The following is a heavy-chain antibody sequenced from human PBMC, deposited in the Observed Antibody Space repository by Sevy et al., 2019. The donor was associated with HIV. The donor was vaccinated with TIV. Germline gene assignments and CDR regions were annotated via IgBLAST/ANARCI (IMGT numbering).Heavy chain of an antibody. Sequence: GGCLRLSCAASGFTVSSNYMSWVRQAPGKGLEWVSVIYSGGSTYYADSVKGRFTISRDNSKNTLYLQMNSLRAEDTAVYYCARETYYYGSGSYREPAFDIWGQGTMVTVSS. V-gene: IGHV3-53*01. CDR3: ARETYYYGSGSYREPAFDI. CDR1: GFTVSSNY. D-gene: IGHD3-10*01. J-gene: IGHJ3*02. CDR2: IYSGGST.